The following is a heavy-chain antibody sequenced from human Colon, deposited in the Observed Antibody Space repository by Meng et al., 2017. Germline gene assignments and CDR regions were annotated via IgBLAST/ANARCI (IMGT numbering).Heavy chain of an antibody. CDR1: GGSFKDYY. Sequence: VHLQQWGAGLFGPSDTLSLTCAVSGGSFKDYYWTYIRQSPEKGLEWIGEINHSGRTNYNPSLKSRVTLSVDTSKSQLSLKLTSVTAADSAMYYCARGNTYGRRFDPWAQGTLVTVSS. J-gene: IGHJ5*02. CDR2: INHSGRT. V-gene: IGHV4-34*01. D-gene: IGHD1-14*01. CDR3: ARGNTYGRRFDP.